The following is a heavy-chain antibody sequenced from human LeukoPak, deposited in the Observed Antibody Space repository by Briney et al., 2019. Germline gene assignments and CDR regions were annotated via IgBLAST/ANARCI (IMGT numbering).Heavy chain of an antibody. CDR2: ISGSGGST. CDR1: GFTFSSYA. Sequence: PGGSLRLPCAASGFTFSSYAMSWVRQAPGKGLEWVSAISGSGGSTYYADSVKGRFTISRDNSKNTLYLQMNSLRAEGTAVYYCAKDRAWNPPPNWFDPWGQGTLVTVSS. V-gene: IGHV3-23*01. J-gene: IGHJ5*02. D-gene: IGHD1-1*01. CDR3: AKDRAWNPPPNWFDP.